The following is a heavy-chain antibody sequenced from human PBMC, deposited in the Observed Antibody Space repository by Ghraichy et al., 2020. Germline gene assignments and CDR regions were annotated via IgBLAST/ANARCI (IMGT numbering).Heavy chain of an antibody. V-gene: IGHV3-11*06. J-gene: IGHJ4*02. Sequence: GESLNISCAASGFIFSDYYMAWIRQAPGKGLDCISYISATATYRDYADSVKGRFTISKDNAKNSVYLQMDSLRAEDTAVYYCARGSRNIIRVVDRGPFDHWGQGILVTVSS. CDR1: GFIFSDYY. CDR3: ARGSRNIIRVVDRGPFDH. D-gene: IGHD3-10*01. CDR2: ISATATYR.